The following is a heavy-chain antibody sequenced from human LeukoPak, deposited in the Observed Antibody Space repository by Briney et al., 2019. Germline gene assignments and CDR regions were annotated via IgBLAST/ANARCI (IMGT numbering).Heavy chain of an antibody. J-gene: IGHJ4*02. CDR3: ARHQTAMAAYGSFFDY. V-gene: IGHV5-10-1*01. Sequence: GESLKISCKGSGYSFTSYWISWVRQMPGKGLEWMGRIDPSDSYTNYSPSFQGHVTISADKSISTAYLQWSSLKGSDTAMYYCARHQTAMAAYGSFFDYWGQGTLVTVSS. D-gene: IGHD5-18*01. CDR2: IDPSDSYT. CDR1: GYSFTSYW.